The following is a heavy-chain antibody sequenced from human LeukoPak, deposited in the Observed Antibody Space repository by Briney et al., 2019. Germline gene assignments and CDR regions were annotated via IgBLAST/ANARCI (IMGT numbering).Heavy chain of an antibody. CDR3: VSLVYGGSPFDI. Sequence: QPGGSLRLSCAASGFTFSSYWMHWVRQVPGKGLVWVSRINTDGSSTSYADSVKGRFTISRDNAENTLYLQMNSLRAEDTAVYHCVSLVYGGSPFDIWGQGTMVTVSS. CDR2: INTDGSST. J-gene: IGHJ3*02. CDR1: GFTFSSYW. D-gene: IGHD4-23*01. V-gene: IGHV3-74*01.